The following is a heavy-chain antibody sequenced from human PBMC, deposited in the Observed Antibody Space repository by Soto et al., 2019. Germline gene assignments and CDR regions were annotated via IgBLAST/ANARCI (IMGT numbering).Heavy chain of an antibody. V-gene: IGHV3-7*01. J-gene: IGHJ6*03. CDR1: GFTFSSYW. CDR3: ARGSWDLHYYYYCYRDV. D-gene: IGHD1-26*01. CDR2: IKQDGSAK. Sequence: EVQLVESGGGLVQPGGSLRLSCAASGFTFSSYWMSWVRQAPGKGLEWVANIKQDGSAKYYVDSVKGRSTIPRDNAKNTLYLQINSTRAEDTAVYYCARGSWDLHYYYYCYRDVGGKGTTVTVSS.